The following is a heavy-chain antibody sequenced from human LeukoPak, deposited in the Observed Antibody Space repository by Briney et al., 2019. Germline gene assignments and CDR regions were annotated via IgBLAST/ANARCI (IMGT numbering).Heavy chain of an antibody. D-gene: IGHD1-26*01. CDR3: ARTSGSYLWDAFDI. J-gene: IGHJ3*02. CDR1: GGSISSYY. CDR2: IYYSGST. V-gene: IGHV4-59*01. Sequence: SETLSLTCTVSGGSISSYYWSWIRQPPGKGLEWIGYIYYSGSTNYNPSLKSRVTISVDTSKNQFSLKLSSVTAADTAVYYCARTSGSYLWDAFDIWGQGTMVTVSS.